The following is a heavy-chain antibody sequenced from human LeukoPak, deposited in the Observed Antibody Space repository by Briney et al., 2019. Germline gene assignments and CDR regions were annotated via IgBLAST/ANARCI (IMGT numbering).Heavy chain of an antibody. Sequence: SETLSLTCAVSGGSISTNNWWGWVRQPPGKGLEWIGEIYHNGNTNYNPSLKSRLTISVDKSKNQFSLNLSSVTAADTAVYYCARSPSVAAHLDYWGQGTLVTVTS. J-gene: IGHJ4*02. D-gene: IGHD5-12*01. CDR2: IYHNGNT. V-gene: IGHV4-4*02. CDR3: ARSPSVAAHLDY. CDR1: GGSISTNNW.